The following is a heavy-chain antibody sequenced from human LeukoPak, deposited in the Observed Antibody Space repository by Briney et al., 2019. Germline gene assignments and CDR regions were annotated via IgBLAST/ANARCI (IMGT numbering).Heavy chain of an antibody. CDR3: ARGGLPRYYYYYGMDV. V-gene: IGHV3-23*01. Sequence: PGGSLRLSCAASGFTFRTFALSWVRQAPGKWLEWVSTVSGSGGTTYYADSVTGRFTISRDNSKNTLYLQMNSLRAEDTTVYYCARGGLPRYYYYYGMDVWGQGTTVTVSS. D-gene: IGHD2-15*01. CDR2: VSGSGGTT. CDR1: GFTFRTFA. J-gene: IGHJ6*02.